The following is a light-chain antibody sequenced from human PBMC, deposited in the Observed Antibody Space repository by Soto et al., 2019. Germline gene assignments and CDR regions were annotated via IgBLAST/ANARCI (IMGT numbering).Light chain of an antibody. V-gene: IGKV4-1*01. Sequence: DIVMTQSPDSLAVSLGERATIKYRSSQSILKSSIKKNSLAWYQQKPGQPPRLLIYWASTRDSGVPDRFSGSGSGTDFTLTITRLQAEDVAVYYCQQYYSSSLTFGGGTKVDIK. CDR3: QQYYSSSLT. CDR1: QSILKSSIKKNS. CDR2: WAS. J-gene: IGKJ4*01.